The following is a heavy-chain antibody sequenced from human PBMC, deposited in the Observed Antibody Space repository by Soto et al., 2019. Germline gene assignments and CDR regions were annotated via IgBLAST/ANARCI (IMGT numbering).Heavy chain of an antibody. V-gene: IGHV3-23*01. CDR1: GFTFSSYA. D-gene: IGHD3-22*01. CDR3: ANAKTGYSYDSSGYRDY. J-gene: IGHJ4*02. Sequence: PGGSMRLSCAASGFTFSSYAMSWVRQAPGKGLEWVSAISGSGGSTYYADSVKGRFTISRDNSKNTLYLQMNSLRAEDTAVYYCANAKTGYSYDSSGYRDYWGQGTLVTVSS. CDR2: ISGSGGST.